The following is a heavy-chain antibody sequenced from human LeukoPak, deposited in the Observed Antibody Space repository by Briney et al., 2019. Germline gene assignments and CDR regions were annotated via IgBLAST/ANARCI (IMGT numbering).Heavy chain of an antibody. CDR2: IYYSGST. V-gene: IGHV4-59*01. D-gene: IGHD4-17*01. CDR3: ARDTGFYGDYSFDY. Sequence: SETLSLTCTVSGGSISSYYWSWIRQPPGKGLEWIGYIYYSGSTNYNPSLKSRVTISVDTSKNQFSLKLSSVTAADTAVYYCARDTGFYGDYSFDYWGQGTLVTVSS. J-gene: IGHJ4*02. CDR1: GGSISSYY.